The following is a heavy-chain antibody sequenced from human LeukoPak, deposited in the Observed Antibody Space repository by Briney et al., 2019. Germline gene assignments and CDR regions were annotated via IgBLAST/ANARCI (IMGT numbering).Heavy chain of an antibody. Sequence: PGGSLRLSCAASGFTVSSNYMSWVRQAPGKGLEWVSVIYSGGSTYYADSVKGRFTISRDNSKNTLYLQMNSLRAEDTAVYYCARVSTITIFGVVTTGWFDPWGQGTLVTVSS. CDR1: GFTVSSNY. D-gene: IGHD3-3*01. CDR2: IYSGGST. V-gene: IGHV3-66*01. J-gene: IGHJ5*02. CDR3: ARVSTITIFGVVTTGWFDP.